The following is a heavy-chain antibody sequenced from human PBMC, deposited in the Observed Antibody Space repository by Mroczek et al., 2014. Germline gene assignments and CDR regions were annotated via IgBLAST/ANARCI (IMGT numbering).Heavy chain of an antibody. Sequence: QVQLVQSGAEVKKPGASVKVSCKASGYTFTSYGISWVRQAPGQGLEWMGWISAYNGNTNYAQKLQGRVTMTTDTSTSTAYMELRSLRSDDTAVYYCARIPSRYSGSEGADAFDIWGQGTMVTVSS. CDR3: ARIPSRYSGSEGADAFDI. CDR2: ISAYNGNT. CDR1: GYTFTSYG. D-gene: IGHD1-26*01. J-gene: IGHJ3*02. V-gene: IGHV1-18*01.